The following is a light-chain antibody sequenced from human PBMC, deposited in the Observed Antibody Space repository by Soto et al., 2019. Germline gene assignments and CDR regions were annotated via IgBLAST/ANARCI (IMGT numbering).Light chain of an antibody. CDR1: STDIGSYNY. J-gene: IGLJ1*01. V-gene: IGLV2-14*01. Sequence: QSALTRPASVSGSPGQSITISCTGTSTDIGSYNYVSWYQQHPGKAPKLMIYEVSNRPSGVSNRFSGSKSGNTASLTISGLQAEDEADYYCNSYTTTSTYAFGTATKVTV. CDR3: NSYTTTSTYA. CDR2: EVS.